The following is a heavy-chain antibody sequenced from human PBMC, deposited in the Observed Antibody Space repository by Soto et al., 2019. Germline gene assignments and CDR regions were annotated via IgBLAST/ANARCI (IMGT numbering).Heavy chain of an antibody. J-gene: IGHJ4*02. CDR1: GFTFGDYY. CDR3: ARTARVFDF. V-gene: IGHV3-11*01. Sequence: QVQLVESGGGLVKPGGSLRLSCAASGFTFGDYYMSWIRQAPGKGLECLSYISGSGGDISYADSVRGRFTVSRDNARNSLYLQMDSLRADDTALYCCARTARVFDFWGQGAQVTVSS. CDR2: ISGSGGDI. D-gene: IGHD6-6*01.